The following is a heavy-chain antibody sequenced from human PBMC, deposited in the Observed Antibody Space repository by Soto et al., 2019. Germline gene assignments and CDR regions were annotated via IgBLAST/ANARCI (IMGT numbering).Heavy chain of an antibody. V-gene: IGHV3-7*01. CDR3: ARESFSASPNFFDY. J-gene: IGHJ4*02. CDR1: GFSFSSSW. CDR2: IKEDGSEK. Sequence: GSLRLSCAASGFSFSSSWMNWVRQAPGKGLEWVADIKEDGSEKYYVDSLKGRFTISRDNAKNSLYLEMDSLRADDTAVYYCARESFSASPNFFDYWGQGTLVTVSS. D-gene: IGHD1-26*01.